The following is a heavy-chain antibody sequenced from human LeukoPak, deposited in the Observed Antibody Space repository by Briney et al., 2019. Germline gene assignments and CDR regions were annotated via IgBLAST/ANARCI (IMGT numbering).Heavy chain of an antibody. Sequence: SVKVSCKASGGTFSHYAISWVRQAPGQGLEWMGRINPILDMTHYAQKFQGRVTISADKSTSTAYMDLSGLRSEDTAGYYCATTLDSRELMQGDSWGEGTLVTVST. CDR3: ATTLDSRELMQGDS. CDR1: GGTFSHYA. V-gene: IGHV1-69*04. D-gene: IGHD3-10*01. J-gene: IGHJ4*02. CDR2: INPILDMT.